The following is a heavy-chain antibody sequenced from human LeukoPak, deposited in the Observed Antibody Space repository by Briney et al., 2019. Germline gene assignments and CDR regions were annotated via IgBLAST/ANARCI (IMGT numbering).Heavy chain of an antibody. V-gene: IGHV4-31*03. CDR1: GGSISSGGYY. J-gene: IGHJ4*02. Sequence: PSQTLSLTCTVSGGSISSGGYYWSWIRQHPGKGLEWIGYISYSGSTYYNPSLKSRVTISVDTSKNQFSLKLSSVTAADTAVYYCARGWYSSSPHFDYWGQGTLVTVSS. CDR3: ARGWYSSSPHFDY. CDR2: ISYSGST. D-gene: IGHD6-6*01.